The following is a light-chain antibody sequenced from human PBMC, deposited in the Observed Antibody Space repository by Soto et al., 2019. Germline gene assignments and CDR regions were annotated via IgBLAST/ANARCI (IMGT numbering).Light chain of an antibody. V-gene: IGKV1-5*03. J-gene: IGKJ2*01. CDR3: QEYKSYST. CDR1: QSISSW. CDR2: KAS. Sequence: DIQMTQSPSTLSASVGDRVTITCRASQSISSWLAWYQQKPGKAPKLLIYKASSLESGVPSWFSGSGSGTEFTLTISILQPDDFATYYCQEYKSYSTFGQGTKLEIK.